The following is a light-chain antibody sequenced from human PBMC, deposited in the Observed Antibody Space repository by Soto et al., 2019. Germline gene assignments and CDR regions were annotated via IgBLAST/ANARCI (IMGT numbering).Light chain of an antibody. CDR3: QQRSNWPPRVT. CDR1: QSVSSY. CDR2: DAS. V-gene: IGKV3-11*01. J-gene: IGKJ5*01. Sequence: EIVLTQSPATLSLSPGERATLSCRASQSVSSYLAWYQQKPGRAPRLLIYDASNRATGIPARFSGSGSGTDFTLTISSLEPEDFAAYYCQQRSNWPPRVTFGQGTRLEIK.